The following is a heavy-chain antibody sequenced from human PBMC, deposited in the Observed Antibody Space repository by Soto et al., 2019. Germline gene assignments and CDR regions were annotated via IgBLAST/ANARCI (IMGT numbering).Heavy chain of an antibody. D-gene: IGHD3-22*01. CDR2: IYHSGST. CDR1: GGSISSGGYS. CDR3: ARGSKEGYYYDSSGYYGNAFDI. Sequence: PSETLSLTCAVSGGSISSGGYSWSWIRQPPGKGREWIGYIYHSGSTYYNPSLKSRVTISVDRSKNQFSLKLSSVTAADTAVYYCARGSKEGYYYDSSGYYGNAFDIWGQGTMVTVSS. J-gene: IGHJ3*02. V-gene: IGHV4-30-2*01.